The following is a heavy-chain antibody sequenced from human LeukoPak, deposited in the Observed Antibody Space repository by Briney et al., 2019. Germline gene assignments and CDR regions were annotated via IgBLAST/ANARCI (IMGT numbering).Heavy chain of an antibody. CDR3: AKTLGYCSGRSCYQKFDY. V-gene: IGHV3-23*01. D-gene: IGHD2-15*01. Sequence: PGGSLRLSCAASGFTFSSYAMSWVRQAPGKGLEWVSAISGSGGSTYYADSVKGRFTISRDNSKNTLYLQMNSLRAEDTAVYYCAKTLGYCSGRSCYQKFDYWGQGTLVTVSS. CDR2: ISGSGGST. J-gene: IGHJ4*02. CDR1: GFTFSSYA.